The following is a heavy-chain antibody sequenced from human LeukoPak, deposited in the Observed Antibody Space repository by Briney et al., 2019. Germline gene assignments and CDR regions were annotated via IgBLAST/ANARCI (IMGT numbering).Heavy chain of an antibody. Sequence: PGGSLRLSCTASGFTFDDYPMSWFRQAPGKGLEWVSYISSSGSTIYYADSVKGRFTISRDNAKNSLYLQMNSLRAEDTAVYYCARGINYYGSGSPSHYFDYWGQGTLVTVSS. J-gene: IGHJ4*02. V-gene: IGHV3-11*04. D-gene: IGHD3-10*01. CDR3: ARGINYYGSGSPSHYFDY. CDR1: GFTFDDYP. CDR2: ISSSGSTI.